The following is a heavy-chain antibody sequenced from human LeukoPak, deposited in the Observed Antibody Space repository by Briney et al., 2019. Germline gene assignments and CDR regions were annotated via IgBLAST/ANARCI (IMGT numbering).Heavy chain of an antibody. J-gene: IGHJ4*02. CDR3: ARGFTYYYDTSGPDY. CDR1: GFTFSSYW. Sequence: GSLRLSCAASGFTFSSYWMHWVRQAPGKGLVWVSRINSDGSSTSYADSVKGRFTFSRDNAKNTLYLQMNSLRDEDTAVYYCARGFTYYYDTSGPDYWGQGTLVTVSS. V-gene: IGHV3-74*01. D-gene: IGHD3-22*01. CDR2: INSDGSST.